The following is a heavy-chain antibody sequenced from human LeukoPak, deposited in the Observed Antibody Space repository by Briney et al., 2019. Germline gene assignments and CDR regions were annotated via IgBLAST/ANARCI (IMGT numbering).Heavy chain of an antibody. CDR1: GGTFSSYA. D-gene: IGHD4-17*01. Sequence: ASVKVSCKASGGTFSSYAISWVRQAPGQGLEWMGRINPNSGDTFYAQKFQGRVTMTRDTSISTAYVELSRLRSDDTAVYYCARVMKATVRTSNFDYWGQGTLVTVSS. V-gene: IGHV1-2*06. J-gene: IGHJ4*02. CDR2: INPNSGDT. CDR3: ARVMKATVRTSNFDY.